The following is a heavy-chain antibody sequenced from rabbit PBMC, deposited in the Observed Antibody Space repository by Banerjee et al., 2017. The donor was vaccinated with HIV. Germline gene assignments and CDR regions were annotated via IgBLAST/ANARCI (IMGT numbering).Heavy chain of an antibody. CDR2: INTSSGNT. CDR1: GFSFSNKCV. CDR3: ARCYDDYGDSGNNYGFGL. J-gene: IGHJ4*01. D-gene: IGHD2-1*01. V-gene: IGHV1S45*01. Sequence: QEQLEESGGDLVKPEGSLTLTCTASGFSFSNKCVMCWVRQAPGKGLEWIGCINTSSGNTVYASWAKGRFTISKTSSTTVTLQMTSLTAADTATYFCARCYDDYGDSGNNYGFGLWGPGTLVTVS.